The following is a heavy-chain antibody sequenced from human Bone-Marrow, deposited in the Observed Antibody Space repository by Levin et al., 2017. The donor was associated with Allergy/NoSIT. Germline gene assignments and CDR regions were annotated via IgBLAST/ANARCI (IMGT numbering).Heavy chain of an antibody. CDR2: ISGYSGNT. CDR3: ARVSYFESSGYYYP. J-gene: IGHJ4*02. V-gene: IGHV1-18*01. Sequence: ASVKVSCKASGFTFTTYGIIWVRQAPGQGLDWMGWISGYSGNTDYAQKFQGRVSMTTDTSTSTAYMELRNLRSDDTAVYYCARVSYFESSGYYYPWGQGTQVTVSS. D-gene: IGHD3-22*01. CDR1: GFTFTTYG.